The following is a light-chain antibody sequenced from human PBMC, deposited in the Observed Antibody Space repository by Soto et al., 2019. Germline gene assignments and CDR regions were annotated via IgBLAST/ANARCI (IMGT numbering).Light chain of an antibody. CDR3: QQYYSYPPIT. J-gene: IGKJ5*01. CDR2: AAS. Sequence: AIRMTQSPSSFSASTGDRVTITCRASQGISSYLAWYQQKPGKAPKLLIYAASTFQSGVPSRFSGSGSGTDFTLTISCLQSEDFATYYCQQYYSYPPITFGQGTRLEIK. CDR1: QGISSY. V-gene: IGKV1-8*01.